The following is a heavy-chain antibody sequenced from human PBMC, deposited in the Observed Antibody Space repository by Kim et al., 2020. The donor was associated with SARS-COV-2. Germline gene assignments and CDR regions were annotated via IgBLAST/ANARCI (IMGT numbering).Heavy chain of an antibody. Sequence: GGSLRLSCAASGFTFSSYAMSWVRQAPGKGLEWVSAISGSGGSTYYADSVKGRFTISRDNSKNTLYLQMNSLRAEDTAVYYCAKGISITIFGVVIDSDAFDIWGQGTMFTVSS. CDR1: GFTFSSYA. V-gene: IGHV3-23*01. CDR2: ISGSGGST. CDR3: AKGISITIFGVVIDSDAFDI. J-gene: IGHJ3*02. D-gene: IGHD3-3*01.